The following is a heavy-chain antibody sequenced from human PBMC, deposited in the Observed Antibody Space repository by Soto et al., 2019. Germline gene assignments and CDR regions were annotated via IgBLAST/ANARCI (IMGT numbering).Heavy chain of an antibody. J-gene: IGHJ4*02. CDR2: INAGNGNT. D-gene: IGHD3-3*01. CDR1: GYTFTSYA. V-gene: IGHV1-3*01. CDR3: ARDPVTIFGVVTRSFDY. Sequence: EASVKVSCKASGYTFTSYAMHWVRQAPGQRLEWMGWINAGNGNTKYSQKFQGRVTITRDTSASTAYMELSSLRSEDTAVYYCARDPVTIFGVVTRSFDYWGQGTLVTVSS.